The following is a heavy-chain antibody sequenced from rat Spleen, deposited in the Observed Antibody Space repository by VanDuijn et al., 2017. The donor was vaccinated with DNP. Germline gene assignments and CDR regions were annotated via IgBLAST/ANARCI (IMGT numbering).Heavy chain of an antibody. Sequence: EVQLVESGGDLVRPGRSLKLSCVASGFTFNNYWMTWIRQVPGKGLEWIASITGGSGITSYPDSVKGRFTISRDDAKSTLYLQMDSLRSEDTATYFCARHGRVTTVATYWYFDFWGPGTMVTVSS. CDR2: ITGGSGIT. CDR3: ARHGRVTTVATYWYFDF. J-gene: IGHJ1*01. D-gene: IGHD1-3*01. CDR1: GFTFNNYW. V-gene: IGHV5-31*01.